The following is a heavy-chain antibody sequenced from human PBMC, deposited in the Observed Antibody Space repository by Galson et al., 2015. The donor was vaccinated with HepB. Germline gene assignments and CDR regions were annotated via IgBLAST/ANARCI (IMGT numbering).Heavy chain of an antibody. D-gene: IGHD3-10*01. Sequence: SLRLSCAASGFSFSIYAMTWVRQAPGRGLEWVSAMRGSGDKTDYADSVKGRFTISRDNSKNTLYLLINSLRAEDTAVYFCARDRRGHLGYWGQGNLVTVSS. CDR2: MRGSGDKT. J-gene: IGHJ4*02. CDR3: ARDRRGHLGY. CDR1: GFSFSIYA. V-gene: IGHV3-23*01.